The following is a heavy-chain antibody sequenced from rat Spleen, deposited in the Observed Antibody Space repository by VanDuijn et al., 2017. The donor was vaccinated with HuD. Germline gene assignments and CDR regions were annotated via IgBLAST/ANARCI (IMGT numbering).Heavy chain of an antibody. CDR2: INPDGGRT. V-gene: IGHV5-58*01. CDR1: GFTFSSYW. Sequence: EVQLVETGGGLVQPGRSLKLSCVASGFTFSSYWMYWIRQAPGKGLEWLSSINPDGGRTYYADSVKGRFTISRHNAENTVYLQMNSLRSEDTATYYCARHEDYGGYSRDYFGYWGQGVMVTVSS. J-gene: IGHJ2*01. D-gene: IGHD1-11*01. CDR3: ARHEDYGGYSRDYFGY.